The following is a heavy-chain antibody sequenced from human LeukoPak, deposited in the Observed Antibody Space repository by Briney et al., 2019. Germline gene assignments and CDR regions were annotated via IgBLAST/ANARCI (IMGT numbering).Heavy chain of an antibody. V-gene: IGHV3-64*01. CDR1: GFTFSSYA. Sequence: GGSLRLSCAASGFTFSSYAMFWVRRAPGKGLEYVSAISGNGVITYYGNSVKGRFTISRDNSKNTLYLQMNSLRAEDTAVYYCARGRGGYFYADAFDIWGQGTMVTVSS. D-gene: IGHD3-22*01. CDR3: ARGRGGYFYADAFDI. CDR2: ISGNGVIT. J-gene: IGHJ3*02.